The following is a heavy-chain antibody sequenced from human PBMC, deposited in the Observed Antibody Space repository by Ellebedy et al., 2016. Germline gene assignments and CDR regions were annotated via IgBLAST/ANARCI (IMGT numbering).Heavy chain of an antibody. D-gene: IGHD3-22*01. J-gene: IGHJ3*02. CDR3: ARDGQGVVVIGTDNAFDI. CDR2: IYYSGST. CDR1: GGSISSYY. V-gene: IGHV4-59*01. Sequence: SETLSLTCTVSGGSISSYYWSWIRQPPGKGLEWIGYIYYSGSTDYNPSLKSRVTISVDTSKNQFSLKLSSVTAADTAVYYCARDGQGVVVIGTDNAFDIWGQGTMVTVSS.